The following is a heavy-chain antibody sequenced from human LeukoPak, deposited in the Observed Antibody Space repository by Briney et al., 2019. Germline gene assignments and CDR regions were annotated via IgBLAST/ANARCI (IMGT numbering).Heavy chain of an antibody. V-gene: IGHV3-9*01. CDR3: VKDIWTITMVRGVFDF. CDR1: GFIFDDYA. J-gene: IGHJ4*02. D-gene: IGHD3-10*01. CDR2: ISWNSDNI. Sequence: GGSLRLSCAASGFIFDDYAMHWVRQAPGKGLEWVSGISWNSDNIGYADSVKGRFTISRDNTKNSLYLQMHSLRAEDTALYYCVKDIWTITMVRGVFDFWGQGTLVTVSS.